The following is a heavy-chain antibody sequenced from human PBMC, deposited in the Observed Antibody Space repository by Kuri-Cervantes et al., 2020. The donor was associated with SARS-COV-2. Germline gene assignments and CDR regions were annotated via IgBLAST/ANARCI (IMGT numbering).Heavy chain of an antibody. Sequence: GESLKISCAASGFTFSSYSMNWVRQAPGKGLEWVSYISSSSSTIYYADSVKGRFTISRDNAKNSLYLQMNSLRAEDTAVYCCASLRPNYNWNYEEGPRYYYYMDVWGKGTTVTVSS. D-gene: IGHD1-7*01. CDR3: ASLRPNYNWNYEEGPRYYYYMDV. V-gene: IGHV3-48*01. CDR2: ISSSSSTI. CDR1: GFTFSSYS. J-gene: IGHJ6*03.